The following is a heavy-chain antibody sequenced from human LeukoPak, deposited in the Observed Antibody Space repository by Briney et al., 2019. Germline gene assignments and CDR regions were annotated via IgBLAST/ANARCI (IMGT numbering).Heavy chain of an antibody. CDR1: GASFSDSY. J-gene: IGHJ4*02. V-gene: IGHV4-59*08. Sequence: SETLSLTCAVYGASFSDSYWSWIRQAPGKGLEWIGYISYSGSTNYNPSLKSRVTISVDTSKNQFSLKLSSVTAADTAVFYCARHVGPGYSYGFDNWGQGTLVTVSS. D-gene: IGHD5-18*01. CDR3: ARHVGPGYSYGFDN. CDR2: ISYSGST.